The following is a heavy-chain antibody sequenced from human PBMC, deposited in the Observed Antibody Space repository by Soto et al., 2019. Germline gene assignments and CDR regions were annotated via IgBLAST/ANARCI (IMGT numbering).Heavy chain of an antibody. CDR1: GGSISTDSHY. D-gene: IGHD4-17*01. Sequence: PSETLSLTCTVSGGSISTDSHYWVWIRQPPGKGLEWIGSVYYAGSTYKNPSLHSRVTISVDTSKNHFSLKLNSVTAADTAVYYCARRTNYGDYSFDYWGQGTLVT. V-gene: IGHV4-39*02. CDR3: ARRTNYGDYSFDY. CDR2: VYYAGST. J-gene: IGHJ4*02.